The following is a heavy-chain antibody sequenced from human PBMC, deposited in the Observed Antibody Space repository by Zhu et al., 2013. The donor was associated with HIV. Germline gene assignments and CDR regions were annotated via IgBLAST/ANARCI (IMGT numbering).Heavy chain of an antibody. J-gene: IGHJ6*02. CDR1: GGTFSSYA. V-gene: IGHV1-69*12. CDR3: ARDVRGIAAADDYYFYGMDV. Sequence: QVQLVQSGAEVKKPGSSVKVSCKASGGTFSSYAISWVRQAPGQGLEWMGGILPLFGTANYAQKFQGRVTITADESTSTAYMELSSLRSEDTAVYYCARDVRGIAAADDYYFYGMDVWGQGTTVTVSS. D-gene: IGHD6-13*01. CDR2: ILPLFGTA.